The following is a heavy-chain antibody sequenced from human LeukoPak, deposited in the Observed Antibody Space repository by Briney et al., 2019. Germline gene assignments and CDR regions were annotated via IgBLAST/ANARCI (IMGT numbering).Heavy chain of an antibody. CDR3: ASLLNGGVAHWLDP. V-gene: IGHV4-39*01. Sequence: SETLSLTCTVSGGSISSSNYYWGWARQPPGKGLEWIGNVYYSGSAYYNPSLKSRVALSVDTSKNQFSLTLSSVTAADTAIYYCASLLNGGVAHWLDPWGQGTQVTVSS. D-gene: IGHD2-8*02. CDR1: GGSISSSNYY. CDR2: VYYSGSA. J-gene: IGHJ5*02.